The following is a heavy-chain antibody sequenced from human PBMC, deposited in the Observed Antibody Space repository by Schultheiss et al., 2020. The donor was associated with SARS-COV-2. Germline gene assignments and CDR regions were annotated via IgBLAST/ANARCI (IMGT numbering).Heavy chain of an antibody. J-gene: IGHJ6*02. CDR1: GGSISSDY. CDR3: AKDWVHSGYDSEGDSYYYGMDV. V-gene: IGHV4-59*01. Sequence: SETLSLTCSVSGGSISSDYWTWIRQPPGKGLEWIAYIYYSGTTNYNPSLKSRGTISIDTSKNRFSLTLTSVTAADTAVYFCAKDWVHSGYDSEGDSYYYGMDVWGQGTTVTVSS. CDR2: IYYSGTT. D-gene: IGHD5-12*01.